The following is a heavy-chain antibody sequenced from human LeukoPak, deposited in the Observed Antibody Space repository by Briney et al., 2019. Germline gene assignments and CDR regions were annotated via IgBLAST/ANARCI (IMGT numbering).Heavy chain of an antibody. J-gene: IGHJ2*01. CDR3: ARGGTFWSGYLHYWYFDL. CDR2: INHSGST. CDR1: GGSFSGYY. Sequence: KSAETLSLTCAVYGGSFSGYYWSWIRQPPGKGLEWIGEINHSGSTNYNPSLKSRVTISVDTSKNQFSLKLSSVTAADTAVYYCARGGTFWSGYLHYWYFDLWGRGTLVTVSS. D-gene: IGHD3-3*01. V-gene: IGHV4-34*01.